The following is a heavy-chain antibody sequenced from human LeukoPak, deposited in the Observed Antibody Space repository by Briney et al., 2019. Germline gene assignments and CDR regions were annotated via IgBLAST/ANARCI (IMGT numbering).Heavy chain of an antibody. Sequence: PSETLSLTCTVSGGSISSYYWSWIRQPPGKGLEWIGYIYYSGSTNYNPSLKSRVTISVDTSKNQFSLKLSSVTAADTAVYYCARAGYDILTGPHDAFDIWGQGTMVTVSS. CDR1: GGSISSYY. V-gene: IGHV4-59*01. D-gene: IGHD3-9*01. CDR3: ARAGYDILTGPHDAFDI. CDR2: IYYSGST. J-gene: IGHJ3*02.